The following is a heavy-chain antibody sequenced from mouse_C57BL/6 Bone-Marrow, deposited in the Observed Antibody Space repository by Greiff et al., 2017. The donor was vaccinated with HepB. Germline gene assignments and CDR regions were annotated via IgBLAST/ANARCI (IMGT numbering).Heavy chain of an antibody. D-gene: IGHD2-3*01. Sequence: EVQLVESGGGLVQSGRSLRLSCATSGFTFSDFYMEWVRQAPGKGLEWIAASRNKANDYTTEYSASVKGRFIVSRDTSQSILYLQMNALRAEDTAIYYCARDAGWLLLGAMDYWGQGTSVTVSS. CDR2: SRNKANDYTT. J-gene: IGHJ4*01. V-gene: IGHV7-1*01. CDR1: GFTFSDFY. CDR3: ARDAGWLLLGAMDY.